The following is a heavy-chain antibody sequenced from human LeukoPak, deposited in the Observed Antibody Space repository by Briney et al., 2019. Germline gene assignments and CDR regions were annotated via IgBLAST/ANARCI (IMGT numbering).Heavy chain of an antibody. Sequence: PSETLSLTCTVSGGSISSYYWSWIRQPPGKGLEWIGYIYTSGSTYYNPSLKSRVTISVDTSKNQFSLKLSSVTAADTAVYYCARDEKKSGCVDYWGQGTLVTVSS. CDR1: GGSISSYY. J-gene: IGHJ4*02. CDR3: ARDEKKSGCVDY. V-gene: IGHV4-4*09. D-gene: IGHD1-26*01. CDR2: IYTSGST.